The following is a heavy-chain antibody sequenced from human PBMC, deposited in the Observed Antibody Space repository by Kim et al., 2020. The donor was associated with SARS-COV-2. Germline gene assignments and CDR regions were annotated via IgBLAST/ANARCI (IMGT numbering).Heavy chain of an antibody. Sequence: GGSLRLSCAASGFTFSDYYMSWIRQAPGKGLEWVSYISSSSSYTNYADSVKGRFTISRDNAKNSLYLQMNSLRAEDTAVYYCAGVGYDYVWGSYRDYYYYYGMEVWGQGTTVTGSS. CDR1: GFTFSDYY. CDR3: AGVGYDYVWGSYRDYYYYYGMEV. V-gene: IGHV3-11*05. D-gene: IGHD3-16*02. J-gene: IGHJ6*02. CDR2: ISSSSSYT.